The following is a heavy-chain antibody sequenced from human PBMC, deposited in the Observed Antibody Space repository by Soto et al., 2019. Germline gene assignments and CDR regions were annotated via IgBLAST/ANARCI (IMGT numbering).Heavy chain of an antibody. CDR2: IIPMFGTA. J-gene: IGHJ4*02. CDR1: GGTFSTYA. Sequence: QVQLVQSGAEVKKPESSVKVSCKAPGGTFSTYAISWVRQAPGQGLEWMGGIIPMFGTANYAQRFQDRVTXHXYESTNTFYLERSSLRSEDTAVYFCASGIQLWLRRINNGYSGWGQGTLVTVSS. D-gene: IGHD5-18*01. V-gene: IGHV1-69*05. CDR3: ASGIQLWLRRINNGYSG.